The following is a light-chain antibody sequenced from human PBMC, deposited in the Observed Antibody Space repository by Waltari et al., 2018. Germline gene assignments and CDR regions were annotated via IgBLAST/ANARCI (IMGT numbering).Light chain of an antibody. Sequence: SYELTQPPSVSVSPGQTASITRSGGKLGDKSACWYQQKPGQSPVLVIYQDSKRPSGIPERFSGSNSGNTATLTISGTQAMDEADYYCQAWDSSTVVFGGGTKLTVL. J-gene: IGLJ2*01. CDR1: KLGDKS. CDR2: QDS. CDR3: QAWDSSTVV. V-gene: IGLV3-1*01.